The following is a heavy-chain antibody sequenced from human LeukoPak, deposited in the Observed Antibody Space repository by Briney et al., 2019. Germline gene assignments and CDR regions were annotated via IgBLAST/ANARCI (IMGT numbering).Heavy chain of an antibody. CDR1: GFTFRSYA. CDR3: ASYDSSGYYQYFAY. Sequence: GRSLRLSCAASGFTFRSYAMSWVRQAPGKGLEWVSGISGSGGSTYYADSVKGRFTISRDNSKNTLYLQMNSLRAEDTAVYYCASYDSSGYYQYFAYWGQGTLVTVSS. V-gene: IGHV3-23*01. J-gene: IGHJ4*02. D-gene: IGHD3-22*01. CDR2: ISGSGGST.